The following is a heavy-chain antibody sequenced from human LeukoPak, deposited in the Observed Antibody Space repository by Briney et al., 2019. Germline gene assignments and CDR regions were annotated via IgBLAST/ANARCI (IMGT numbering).Heavy chain of an antibody. CDR3: ARDRDYYGSGYV. V-gene: IGHV3-48*01. D-gene: IGHD3-10*01. CDR1: GFTFSSYS. Sequence: GGSLRLSCAASGFTFSSYSMNWVRQAPGKGLEWVSYISSSSSTIYYADSVKGRFTISRDNAKNSLYLQMNSLRAEDTAVYYCARDRDYYGSGYVWGKGTTVTISS. J-gene: IGHJ6*04. CDR2: ISSSSSTI.